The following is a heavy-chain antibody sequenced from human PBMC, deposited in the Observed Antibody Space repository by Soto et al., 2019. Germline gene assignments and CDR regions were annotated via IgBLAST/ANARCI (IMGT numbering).Heavy chain of an antibody. CDR1: GDSMTKNYRSWSMTNYYY. CDR2: IYHSGTA. D-gene: IGHD5-12*01. V-gene: IGHV4-61*08. Sequence: PSETLSLTCTVSGDSMTKNYRSWSMTNYYYWSWIRQPPGKGLEWIGYIYHSGTAEYNPSLKSRVTLSVDTSKSQFSLKMSSVTAADTAVYYCARDRAIISAPTKEYVFEIWGQGTMVTVSS. CDR3: ARDRAIISAPTKEYVFEI. J-gene: IGHJ3*02.